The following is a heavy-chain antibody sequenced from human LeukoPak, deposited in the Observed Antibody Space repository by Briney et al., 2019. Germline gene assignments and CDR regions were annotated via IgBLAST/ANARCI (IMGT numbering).Heavy chain of an antibody. Sequence: GGSLRLSCAASGFTFSSYAMTWVRQAPGKGLEWLSAISGSAYSTSYADSVKGRFTISRDNSKNTLYLQMNSLRAEDTAIYYCARNTSGFKLGDAFDIWGQGTMVTVSS. D-gene: IGHD3-22*01. J-gene: IGHJ3*02. CDR1: GFTFSSYA. V-gene: IGHV3-23*01. CDR3: ARNTSGFKLGDAFDI. CDR2: ISGSAYST.